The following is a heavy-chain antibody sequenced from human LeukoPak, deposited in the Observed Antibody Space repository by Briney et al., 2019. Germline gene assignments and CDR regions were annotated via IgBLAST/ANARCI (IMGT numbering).Heavy chain of an antibody. V-gene: IGHV1-2*02. CDR1: GYTFTGYY. CDR2: INPNSGGT. Sequence: ASVKVSCKASGYTFTGYYMHWVRQAPGQGLEWMGWINPNSGGTNYAQKLQGRVTMTTDTSTSTAYMELRSLRSDDTAVYYCARSEDSSGWGLYWYFDLWGRGTLVTVSS. J-gene: IGHJ2*01. D-gene: IGHD3-22*01. CDR3: ARSEDSSGWGLYWYFDL.